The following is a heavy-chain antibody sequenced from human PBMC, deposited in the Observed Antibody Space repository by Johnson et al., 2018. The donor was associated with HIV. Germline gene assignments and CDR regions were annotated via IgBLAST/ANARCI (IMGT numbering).Heavy chain of an antibody. D-gene: IGHD3-22*01. CDR3: ARGENYYDSSGFLEDDAFDI. J-gene: IGHJ3*02. V-gene: IGHV3-30-3*01. CDR2: ISYDGSNK. Sequence: QVQLVESGGGVVQPGRSLRLSCAASGFTFSSYAMHWVRQAPGKGLEWVAVISYDGSNKYYADSVKGRFTISRDNSKNTLYLQMNSLRAEDMAVYYCARGENYYDSSGFLEDDAFDIWGQGTMVTVSS. CDR1: GFTFSSYA.